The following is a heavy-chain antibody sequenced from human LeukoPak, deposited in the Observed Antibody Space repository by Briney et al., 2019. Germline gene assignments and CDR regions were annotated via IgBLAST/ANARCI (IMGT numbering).Heavy chain of an antibody. CDR1: GGSIFSYY. V-gene: IGHV4-4*08. CDR3: ARRAYYDSSGYSPTSGYFDL. J-gene: IGHJ2*01. Sequence: SETLSLTCTVSGGSIFSYYWNWIRQPPGKGLEWIGYIYSNGITNYSPSLRSRGSISIATSKNQFSLRLTSVTAADTAIYCCARRAYYDSSGYSPTSGYFDLWGRGTLVTVSS. D-gene: IGHD3-22*01. CDR2: IYSNGIT.